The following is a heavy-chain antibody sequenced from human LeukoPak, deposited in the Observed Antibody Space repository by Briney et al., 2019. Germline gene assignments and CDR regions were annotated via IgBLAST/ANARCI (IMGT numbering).Heavy chain of an antibody. Sequence: GGSLRLSCAASGFTFSNYAMSWVRQAPGKGLEWVSSMTHSGGSTFYADSVKGRFTISRDNSKNTLFLQMNSLRAEDTAVYYCAKGGARPTGYYYYMDVWGKGTTVTVSS. J-gene: IGHJ6*03. V-gene: IGHV3-23*01. CDR2: MTHSGGST. CDR1: GFTFSNYA. CDR3: AKGGARPTGYYYYMDV.